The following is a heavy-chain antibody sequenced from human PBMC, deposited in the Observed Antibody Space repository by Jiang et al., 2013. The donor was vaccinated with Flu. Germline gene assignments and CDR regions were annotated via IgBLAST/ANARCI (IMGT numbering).Heavy chain of an antibody. D-gene: IGHD1-26*01. CDR1: GYTFTAHT. CDR3: ARDSSGATRGFDY. J-gene: IGHJ4*02. Sequence: YGAEVKKPGASVKVSCKASGYTFTAHTMHWVRQAPGQRLEWMAWINTGNGNTRYSQKFQGRVTISRDTIATTAYMELSGLTSEDTAVYYCARDSSGATRGFDYWGQG. V-gene: IGHV1-3*04. CDR2: INTGNGNT.